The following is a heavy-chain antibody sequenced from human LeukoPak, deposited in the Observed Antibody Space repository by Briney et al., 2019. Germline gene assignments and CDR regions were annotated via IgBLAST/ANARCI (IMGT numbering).Heavy chain of an antibody. J-gene: IGHJ4*02. CDR3: ARDPQGSSGWYIGDY. V-gene: IGHV4-38-2*02. Sequence: ASETLSLTCTVSGYSISSGYYWGWIRQPPGKGLEWIGSIYHSGSTYYNPSLKSRVTISVDTSKNQFSLKLSSVTAADTAVYYCARDPQGSSGWYIGDYWGQGTLVTVSS. CDR1: GYSISSGYY. D-gene: IGHD6-19*01. CDR2: IYHSGST.